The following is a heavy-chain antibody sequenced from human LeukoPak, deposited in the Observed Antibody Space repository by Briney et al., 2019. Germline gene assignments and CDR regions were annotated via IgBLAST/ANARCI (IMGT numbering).Heavy chain of an antibody. CDR1: GFTFSSYG. J-gene: IGHJ4*02. CDR2: IWYDGSNK. V-gene: IGHV3-33*01. D-gene: IGHD2-2*01. Sequence: GGSLRLSCAASGFTFSSYGMHWVRQAPGKGLEWVAVIWYDGSNKYYADSVRGRFTISRDNSKNTLYLQMNSLGAEDTAVYYCAIHCISISCHSPRWGQGTLVTVSS. CDR3: AIHCISISCHSPR.